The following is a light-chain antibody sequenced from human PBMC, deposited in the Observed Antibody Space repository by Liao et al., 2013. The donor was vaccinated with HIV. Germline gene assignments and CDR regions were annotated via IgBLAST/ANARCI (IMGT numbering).Light chain of an antibody. CDR2: DHS. V-gene: IGLV3-1*01. J-gene: IGLJ2*01. CDR1: DWVDKR. CDR3: QTWDSSTACVV. Sequence: SYELTQSPSVSVSPGQTANITCSGGDWVDKRASWYQQRPGQPPVLIVYDHSKRPSGIPERFSGSNSGNTATLTISGTQAMDEADYYCQTWDSSTACVVFGGGTRLTVL.